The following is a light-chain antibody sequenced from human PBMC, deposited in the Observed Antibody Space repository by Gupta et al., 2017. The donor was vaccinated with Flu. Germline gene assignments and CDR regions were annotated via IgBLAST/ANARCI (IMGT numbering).Light chain of an antibody. J-gene: IGKJ4*01. CDR1: HNCVGSSNNKSY. V-gene: IGKV4-1*01. Sequence: KATSNCKSSHNCVGSSNNKSYLGWYQQKPEQPPKLLIYWASTRECGVHDRFSGSGSGTDFTLTISSLQAEDVAVYYCQQDYTTRTFGGGTKVE. CDR3: QQDYTTRT. CDR2: WAS.